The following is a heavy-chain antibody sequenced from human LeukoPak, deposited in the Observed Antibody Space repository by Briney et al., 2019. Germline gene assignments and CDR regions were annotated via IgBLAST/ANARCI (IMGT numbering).Heavy chain of an antibody. J-gene: IGHJ3*02. CDR3: ARSYYDSSGHDAFDI. CDR1: GYTFTSYD. CDR2: MNPNSGNT. D-gene: IGHD3-22*01. V-gene: IGHV1-8*03. Sequence: ASVKVSCKASGYTFTSYDINWVRQATGQGLEWMGWMNPNSGNTGYAQKFQGRVTITRDTSISTAYMELSRLRSDDTAVYYCARSYYDSSGHDAFDIWGQGTMVTVSS.